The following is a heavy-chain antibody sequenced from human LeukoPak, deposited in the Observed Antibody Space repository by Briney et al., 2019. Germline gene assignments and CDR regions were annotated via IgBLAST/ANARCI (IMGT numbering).Heavy chain of an antibody. CDR2: INSDGSST. CDR3: ARDWRVRYPLGDY. Sequence: QPGRSLRLSCAASGFTFSSYWMHWVRQAPGKGLVWVSRINSDGSSTSYADSVKGRFTISRDNAKNTLYLQMNSLRAEDTAVYYCARDWRVRYPLGDYWGQGTLVTVSS. CDR1: GFTFSSYW. J-gene: IGHJ4*02. V-gene: IGHV3-74*01. D-gene: IGHD3-9*01.